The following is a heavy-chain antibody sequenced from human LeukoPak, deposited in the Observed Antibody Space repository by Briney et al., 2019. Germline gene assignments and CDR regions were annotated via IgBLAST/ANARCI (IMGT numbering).Heavy chain of an antibody. CDR3: ARDFRAYGSGSSYLDY. V-gene: IGHV1-2*02. CDR2: INPNSGGT. Sequence: ASVKVSCKASGYTFTGYYMHWVRQAPGQGLEWMGWINPNSGGTNYAQKFQGRVTMTRDTSISTAYMELSSLRSEDTAVYYCARDFRAYGSGSSYLDYWGQGTLVTVSS. J-gene: IGHJ4*02. CDR1: GYTFTGYY. D-gene: IGHD3-10*01.